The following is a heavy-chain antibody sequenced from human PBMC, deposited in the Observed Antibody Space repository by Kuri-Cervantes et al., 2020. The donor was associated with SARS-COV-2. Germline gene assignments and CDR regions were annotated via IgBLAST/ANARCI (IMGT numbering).Heavy chain of an antibody. CDR2: IRYDGSNK. V-gene: IGHV3-30*02. D-gene: IGHD4-17*01. CDR3: ARINDYGDSSPYYYYMDV. CDR1: GFTFSSYG. J-gene: IGHJ6*03. Sequence: GESLKISCAASGFTFSSYGMHWVRQAPGKGLEWVAFIRYDGSNKYYADSVKGRFTISRDNFKNMLYLQMNSLRAEDTAVYYCARINDYGDSSPYYYYMDVWGKGTTVTVSS.